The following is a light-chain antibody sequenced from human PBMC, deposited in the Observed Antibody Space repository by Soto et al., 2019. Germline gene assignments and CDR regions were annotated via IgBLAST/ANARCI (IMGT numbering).Light chain of an antibody. CDR3: QQDNSWPRT. J-gene: IGKJ3*01. CDR2: GVS. V-gene: IGKV3D-15*01. Sequence: EIVMTQSPATLSVSPGERATLSCRASQSVGSDLAWYQQKPGQGPRLLLYGVSTRATGIPARFSGSGSATEFTLTISSLQSEDFALGDCQQDNSWPRTFGPGTKVDFK. CDR1: QSVGSD.